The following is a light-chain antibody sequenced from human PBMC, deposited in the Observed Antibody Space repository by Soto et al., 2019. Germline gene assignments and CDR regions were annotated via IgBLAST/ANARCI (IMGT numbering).Light chain of an antibody. J-gene: IGKJ5*01. Sequence: EIVMTQSPATLPVSPGERATLSCRASQSVSSNLAWYQQKPGQAPRLLIYGASTRATGIPARFSGSGSGTDFTLTISRLEPEDFAVYYCQQYGSSPPITFGQGTRLEIK. CDR2: GAS. CDR3: QQYGSSPPIT. CDR1: QSVSSN. V-gene: IGKV3-15*01.